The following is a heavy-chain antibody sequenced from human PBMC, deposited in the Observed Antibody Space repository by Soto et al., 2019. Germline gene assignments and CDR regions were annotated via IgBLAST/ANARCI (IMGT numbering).Heavy chain of an antibody. D-gene: IGHD6-13*01. CDR2: INHSGST. J-gene: IGHJ5*02. V-gene: IGHV4-34*01. CDR3: ARVVSSWTNWFDP. CDR1: GGSFSGYY. Sequence: AETLSLTCAVYGGSFSGYYWSWIRQPPGKGLEWIGEINHSGSTNYNPSLKSRVTISVDTSKNQFSLKLSSVTAADTAVYYCARVVSSWTNWFDPWGQGTLVTVSS.